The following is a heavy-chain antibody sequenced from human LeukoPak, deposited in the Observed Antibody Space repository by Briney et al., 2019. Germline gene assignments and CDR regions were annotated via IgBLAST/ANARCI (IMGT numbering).Heavy chain of an antibody. J-gene: IGHJ4*02. Sequence: GGSLRLSCAASGFTFSSFSMNWVRQAPGKGLEWVSSISSSSSYIYYADSLKGRFTISGDNAKNSLYLQMNSLRAEDTAVYYCAKDTTAWYRFDYWGQGTLVTVSS. CDR3: AKDTTAWYRFDY. CDR2: ISSSSSYI. D-gene: IGHD6-13*01. CDR1: GFTFSSFS. V-gene: IGHV3-21*01.